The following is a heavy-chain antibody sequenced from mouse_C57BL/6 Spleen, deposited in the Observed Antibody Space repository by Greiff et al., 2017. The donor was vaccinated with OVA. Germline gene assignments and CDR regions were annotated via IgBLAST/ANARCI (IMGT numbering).Heavy chain of an antibody. CDR2: ISYDGSN. CDR1: GYSITSGYY. V-gene: IGHV3-6*01. Sequence: EVKLMESGPGLVKPSQSLSLTCSVTGYSITSGYYWNWIRQFPGNKLEWMGYISYDGSNNYNPSLKNRISITRDTSKNQLFLKLNSVTTEDTATNYSAGEITAEVEGWYCDVWGTGTTVTVSS. D-gene: IGHD1-1*01. CDR3: AGEITAEVEGWYCDV. J-gene: IGHJ1*03.